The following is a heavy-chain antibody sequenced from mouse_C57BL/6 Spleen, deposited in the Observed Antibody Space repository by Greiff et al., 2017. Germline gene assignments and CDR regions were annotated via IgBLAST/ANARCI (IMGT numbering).Heavy chain of an antibody. Sequence: EVQLQESGPGLVKPSQSLSLTCSVTGYSITSGYYWNWIRQFPGNKLEWMGYISYDGSNNYNPSLKNRISITRDTSKNQFFLKLNSVTTEDTATYYCARDYGSPWFAYWGQGTLVTVSA. CDR3: ARDYGSPWFAY. D-gene: IGHD1-1*01. CDR1: GYSITSGYY. J-gene: IGHJ3*01. CDR2: ISYDGSN. V-gene: IGHV3-6*01.